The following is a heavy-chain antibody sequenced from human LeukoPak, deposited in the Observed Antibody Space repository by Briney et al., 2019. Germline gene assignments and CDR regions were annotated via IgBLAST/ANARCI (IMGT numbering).Heavy chain of an antibody. CDR1: GFTFSSYA. CDR3: AKDLFYSSAGRGAFDI. CDR2: ISGSGGST. Sequence: GGSLRLSCAASGFTFSSYAMSWVRQAPGKGLEWVSAISGSGGSTYYADSVKGRFTISRDNSKNTLYLQMNSLRAEDTAVYSCAKDLFYSSAGRGAFDIWGQGTMVTVSS. J-gene: IGHJ3*02. D-gene: IGHD6-25*01. V-gene: IGHV3-23*01.